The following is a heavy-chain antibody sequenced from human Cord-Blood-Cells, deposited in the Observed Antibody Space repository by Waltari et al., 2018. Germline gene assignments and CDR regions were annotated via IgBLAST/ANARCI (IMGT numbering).Heavy chain of an antibody. CDR2: IYYSGST. CDR1: GGSISSYY. V-gene: IGHV4-59*08. D-gene: IGHD3-10*01. CDR3: ARPHGSGSYYYFDY. Sequence: QVQLQESGPGLVKPSETLSLTCPVSGGSISSYYWSWIRQPPGKGLEWIGYIYYSGSTNYNPSLKSRVTISVDTSKNQFSLKLSSVTAADTAVYYCARPHGSGSYYYFDYWGQGTLVTVSS. J-gene: IGHJ4*02.